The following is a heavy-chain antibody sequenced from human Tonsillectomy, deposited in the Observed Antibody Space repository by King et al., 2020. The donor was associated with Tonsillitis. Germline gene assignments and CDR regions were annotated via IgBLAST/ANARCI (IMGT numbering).Heavy chain of an antibody. CDR2: IWYDGSNK. CDR1: GFTFSSYG. V-gene: IGHV3-33*08. J-gene: IGHJ4*02. D-gene: IGHD6-13*01. Sequence: VQLVESGGGVVQPGRSLRLSCAASGFTFSSYGMHWVRQAPGKGLEWVAVIWYDGSNKYYADSVKGRFTISRDNSKNTLYLQMNSLRAEDTAVYYCARVTAAAGRGRVGKFDYWGQGTLVTVSS. CDR3: ARVTAAAGRGRVGKFDY.